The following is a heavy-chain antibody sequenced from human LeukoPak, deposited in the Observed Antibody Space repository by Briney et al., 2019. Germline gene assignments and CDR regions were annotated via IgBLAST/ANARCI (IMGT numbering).Heavy chain of an antibody. D-gene: IGHD6-13*01. CDR2: IIPIFGTA. V-gene: IGHV1-69*05. CDR3: ASVPTIAAAESWFDP. J-gene: IGHJ5*02. CDR1: GGTFSSYA. Sequence: SVKVSCKASGGTFSSYAISWVRQAPGQGLEWMGRIIPIFGTANYAQKFQGRVTITTDESTSTAYMELSSLRSEDTAVYYCASVPTIAAAESWFDPWGQGTLVTVSS.